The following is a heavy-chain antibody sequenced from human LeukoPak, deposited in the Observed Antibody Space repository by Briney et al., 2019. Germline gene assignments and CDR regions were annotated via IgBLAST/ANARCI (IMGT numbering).Heavy chain of an antibody. CDR2: IIPIFGTA. Sequence: ASVMVSCKASGGTFSSYAISWVRQAPGQGLEWMGGIIPIFGTANYAQKFQGRVTITADESTSTAYMELSSLRSEDTAVYYCAREVVYGGYCGGDCYYFDYWGQGTLVTVSS. J-gene: IGHJ4*02. V-gene: IGHV1-69*13. CDR3: AREVVYGGYCGGDCYYFDY. D-gene: IGHD2-21*01. CDR1: GGTFSSYA.